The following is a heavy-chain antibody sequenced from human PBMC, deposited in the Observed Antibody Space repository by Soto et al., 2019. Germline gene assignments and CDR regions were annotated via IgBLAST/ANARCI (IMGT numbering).Heavy chain of an antibody. V-gene: IGHV1-2*04. CDR1: GYTFTGYH. CDR3: TEGGGSPRALLLN. J-gene: IGHJ4*02. Sequence: QAQLVQFGAEVRKPGASVRVSCKASGYTFTGYHIHWVRQAHGRGLEWMGWINPKSGGTHNAQKFQDWVTMPRDTSISTAYVELSRLTSDDTAVYYCTEGGGSPRALLLNWGQGSLVTVSA. CDR2: INPKSGGT. D-gene: IGHD3-16*01.